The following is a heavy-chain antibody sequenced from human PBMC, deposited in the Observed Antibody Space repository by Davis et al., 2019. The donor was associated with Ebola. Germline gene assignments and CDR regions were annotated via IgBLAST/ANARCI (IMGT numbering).Heavy chain of an antibody. V-gene: IGHV3-23*01. CDR1: GFTFSSYA. Sequence: GGSLRLSCAASGFTFSSYAMSWVRQAPGKGLEWVSAISGSGGSTYYADSVKGRFTISRDNAKNSLYLQMNSLRAEDTAVYYCARDQESYDFWSGYYTGGNWFDPWGQGTLVTVSS. CDR2: ISGSGGST. D-gene: IGHD3-3*01. J-gene: IGHJ5*02. CDR3: ARDQESYDFWSGYYTGGNWFDP.